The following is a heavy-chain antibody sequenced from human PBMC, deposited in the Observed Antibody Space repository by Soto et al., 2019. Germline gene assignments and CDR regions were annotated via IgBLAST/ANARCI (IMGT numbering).Heavy chain of an antibody. J-gene: IGHJ6*02. CDR3: ARQGVGGSYYYYGMDV. Sequence: SETLSLTCTVSGGSISSYYWSWIRQPPWKGLEWIGSIYYSGSTYYNPSLKSRVTISVDTSKNQFSLKLSSVTAADTAVYYCARQGVGGSYYYYGMDVWGQGPTVTVSS. V-gene: IGHV4-59*05. D-gene: IGHD1-26*01. CDR1: GGSISSYY. CDR2: IYYSGST.